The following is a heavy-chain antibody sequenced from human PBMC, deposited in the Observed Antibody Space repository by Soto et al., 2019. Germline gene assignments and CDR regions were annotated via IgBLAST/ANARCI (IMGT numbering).Heavy chain of an antibody. CDR3: ARSFYILGYCSSTSCPLYGMDV. CDR1: GGTFSSYA. J-gene: IGHJ6*02. D-gene: IGHD2-2*01. CDR2: IIPIFGTA. Sequence: QVQLVQSGAEVKKPGSSVKVSCKASGGTFSSYAISWVRQAPGQGLEWMGGIIPIFGTANYAQKFQGRVTITADESTSTAYMELSSLRSEDTAVYYCARSFYILGYCSSTSCPLYGMDVWGQGTTVTVSS. V-gene: IGHV1-69*01.